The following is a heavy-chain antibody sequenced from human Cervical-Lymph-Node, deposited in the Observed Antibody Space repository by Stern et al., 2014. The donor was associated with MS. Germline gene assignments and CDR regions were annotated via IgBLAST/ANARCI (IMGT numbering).Heavy chain of an antibody. V-gene: IGHV3-74*01. CDR3: ARDNYGTDY. J-gene: IGHJ4*02. D-gene: IGHD3-16*01. CDR1: GFTFSHYW. CDR2: ITSDGSST. Sequence: EVQLVESGGDLVQPGGSLRLSCVASGFTFSHYWLPWVRQAPGKVLVWVSHITSDGSSTTYADSVKGRFTVSRDNAKNTLYLQMDSLRAEDTAVYFCARDNYGTDYWGQGTLVTVSS.